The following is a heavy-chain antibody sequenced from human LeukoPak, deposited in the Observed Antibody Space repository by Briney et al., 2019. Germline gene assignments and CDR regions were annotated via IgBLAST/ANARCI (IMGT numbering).Heavy chain of an antibody. Sequence: GGSLRLSCAASGFTFSSYAMSWVRQAPGKGLEWVSGISGSGGSTYYADSVKGRFTISRDNTKNTLYLQMNSLRAEDTAVYYCARSYSGSYAWFDPWGQGTLVTVSS. J-gene: IGHJ5*02. V-gene: IGHV3-23*01. CDR3: ARSYSGSYAWFDP. CDR2: ISGSGGST. CDR1: GFTFSSYA. D-gene: IGHD1-26*01.